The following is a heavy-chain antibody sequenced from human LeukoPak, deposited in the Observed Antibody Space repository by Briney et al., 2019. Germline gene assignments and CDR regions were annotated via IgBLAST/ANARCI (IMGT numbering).Heavy chain of an antibody. V-gene: IGHV3-53*01. CDR1: GFTVSSNY. CDR3: ARSLRVRGVPDYMDV. J-gene: IGHJ6*03. CDR2: IYKNAIT. Sequence: GGSLRLSCAASGFTVSSNYMTWVRQAPGKGLEWVSVIYKNAITYYADTVKGRFTISRDNSKNTLYLQMNSLGADDTAVYYCARSLRVRGVPDYMDVWGKGTTVTISS. D-gene: IGHD3-10*01.